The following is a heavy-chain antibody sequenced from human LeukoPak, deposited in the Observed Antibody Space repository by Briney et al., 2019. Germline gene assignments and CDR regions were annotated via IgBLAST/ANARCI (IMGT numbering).Heavy chain of an antibody. CDR3: AKDPNGDYIGAFDF. CDR2: ITGGGGT. Sequence: GGSLRLSCEVASGFTFSYYAMIWVRQAPGRGLEWVSAITGGGGTFYGDSAKGRFTISRDNSKNTPYLQMNFLRADDTATYYCAKDPNGDYIGAFDFWGHGIMVTVSS. J-gene: IGHJ3*01. CDR1: GFTFSYYA. D-gene: IGHD4-17*01. V-gene: IGHV3-23*01.